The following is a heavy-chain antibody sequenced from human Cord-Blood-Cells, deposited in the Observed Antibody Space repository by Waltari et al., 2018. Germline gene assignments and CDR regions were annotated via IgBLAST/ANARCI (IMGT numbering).Heavy chain of an antibody. CDR1: GFSLSTSGVG. J-gene: IGHJ4*02. Sequence: QITLKESGPTLVKPTQTLTLTCTFSGFSLSTSGVGVGWIRQPPGKALEWLALIYWDDDKRYNPSLKSRLTITKDTSKNQVVLTMTNMDPVDTATYYCAHSNFEEYSSSFDYWGQGTLVTVSS. CDR3: AHSNFEEYSSSFDY. V-gene: IGHV2-5*02. D-gene: IGHD6-6*01. CDR2: IYWDDDK.